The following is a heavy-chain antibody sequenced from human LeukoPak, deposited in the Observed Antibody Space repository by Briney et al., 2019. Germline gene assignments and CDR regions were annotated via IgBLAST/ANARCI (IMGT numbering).Heavy chain of an antibody. CDR1: GYTFTSYD. V-gene: IGHV1-8*01. D-gene: IGHD2-8*01. J-gene: IGHJ4*02. CDR2: MNPNSANT. Sequence: GASVKVSCKASGYTFTSYDINWVRPATGQGLEWMGWMNPNSANTGYAQKFQGRVTMTRNTSISTAYMELSSLRSEDTAVYYCGRGRGNGRPENYFDYWGQGTLVTVSS. CDR3: GRGRGNGRPENYFDY.